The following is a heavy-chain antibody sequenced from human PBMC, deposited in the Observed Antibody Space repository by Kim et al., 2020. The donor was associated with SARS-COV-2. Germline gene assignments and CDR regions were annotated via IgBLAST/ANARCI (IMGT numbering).Heavy chain of an antibody. D-gene: IGHD4-17*01. CDR1: GFTFSSYA. Sequence: GGSLRLSCAASGFTFSSYAMLWVRQAPGKGLEWVAVISYDGGNKYYADSVKGRFTISRDNSKNTLYLQMNSLRAEDTAVYYCARPPNPTVTMYWFDPWGQGTLVTVSS. J-gene: IGHJ5*02. V-gene: IGHV3-30*04. CDR2: ISYDGGNK. CDR3: ARPPNPTVTMYWFDP.